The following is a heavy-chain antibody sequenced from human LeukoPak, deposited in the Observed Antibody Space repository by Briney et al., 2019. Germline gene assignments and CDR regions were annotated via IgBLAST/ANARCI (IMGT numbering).Heavy chain of an antibody. J-gene: IGHJ3*02. Sequence: GGSLRLSCAASGFTFSSYEMNWVRQAPGKGLEWVSYISSSGSTIYYADSVKGRFTISRDNAKNSLYLQMNSLRAEDTAVYYCAGLTPGRWEPRFGGAFDIWGQGTMVTVSS. CDR1: GFTFSSYE. CDR2: ISSSGSTI. D-gene: IGHD1-26*01. CDR3: AGLTPGRWEPRFGGAFDI. V-gene: IGHV3-48*03.